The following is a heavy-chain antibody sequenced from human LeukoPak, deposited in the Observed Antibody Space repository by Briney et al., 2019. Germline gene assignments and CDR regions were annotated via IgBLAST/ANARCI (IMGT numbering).Heavy chain of an antibody. CDR3: ARETHDYYSPRAAFDV. Sequence: PGGSLRLSCAASGFIFSYSWMSWVRQAPGKGLEWVANIKQDGSEKYYVDSVKGRFTISRDNAKNSLYLQMNSLRAEDTAVYFCARETHDYYSPRAAFDVWGQGTLVTVSS. J-gene: IGHJ3*01. CDR1: GFIFSYSW. V-gene: IGHV3-7*01. CDR2: IKQDGSEK. D-gene: IGHD3-22*01.